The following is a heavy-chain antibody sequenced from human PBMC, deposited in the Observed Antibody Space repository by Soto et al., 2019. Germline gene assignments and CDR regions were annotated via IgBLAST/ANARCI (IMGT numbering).Heavy chain of an antibody. J-gene: IGHJ5*02. V-gene: IGHV3-23*01. CDR2: ISGSGGST. CDR3: ARDVWFGELFLGWFDP. Sequence: GESLKISCAASGFTFSSYAMSWVRQAPGKGLEWVSAISGSGGSTYYADSVKGRFTISRDNSKNTLYLQMNSLRAEDTAVYYCARDVWFGELFLGWFDPWGQGTLVTVSS. D-gene: IGHD3-10*01. CDR1: GFTFSSYA.